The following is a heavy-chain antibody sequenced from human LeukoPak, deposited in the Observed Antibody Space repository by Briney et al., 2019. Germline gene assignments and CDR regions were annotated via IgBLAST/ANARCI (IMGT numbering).Heavy chain of an antibody. J-gene: IGHJ5*02. V-gene: IGHV4-39*07. CDR2: IYYSGST. CDR1: GGSISSSSYY. D-gene: IGHD1-1*01. Sequence: SETLSLTCTVSGGSISSSSYYWGWIRQPPGKGLEWIGSIYYSGSTYYNPSLKSRVTISVDTSKNQFSLKLSSVTAADTAVYYCARGHWNDSRRYWFDPWGQGTLVTVSS. CDR3: ARGHWNDSRRYWFDP.